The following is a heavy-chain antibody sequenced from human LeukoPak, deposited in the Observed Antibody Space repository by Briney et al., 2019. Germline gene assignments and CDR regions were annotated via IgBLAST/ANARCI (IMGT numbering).Heavy chain of an antibody. V-gene: IGHV3-11*01. CDR2: IGNGGTTI. CDR3: ARRAGNFDY. Sequence: GGSLRLSCAASGFTFTDYFMTWIRQAPGKGLELVSYIGNGGTTIYYADSVKGRFTISRDNAKNSLYLQMNSLRAEDTAVYYCARRAGNFDYWGQGTLVTVSS. CDR1: GFTFTDYF. J-gene: IGHJ4*02.